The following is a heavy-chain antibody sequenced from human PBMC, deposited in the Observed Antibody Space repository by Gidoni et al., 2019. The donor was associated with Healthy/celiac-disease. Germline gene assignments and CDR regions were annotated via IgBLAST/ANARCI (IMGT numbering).Heavy chain of an antibody. D-gene: IGHD2-2*01. CDR2: IWYDGSNK. Sequence: QVQLVESGGGVVQPGRSLRLSCAASGFPFSIYGMHWVRQAPGKGLEWVAVIWYDGSNKYYADSVKGRFTISRDNSKNTLYLQMNSLRAEDTAVYYCAREEDCSSTSCYYGMDVWGQGTTVTVSS. V-gene: IGHV3-33*01. CDR3: AREEDCSSTSCYYGMDV. J-gene: IGHJ6*02. CDR1: GFPFSIYG.